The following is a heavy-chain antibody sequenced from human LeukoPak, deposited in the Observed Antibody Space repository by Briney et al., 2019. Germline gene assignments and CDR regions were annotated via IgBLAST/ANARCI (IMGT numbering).Heavy chain of an antibody. D-gene: IGHD1-26*01. CDR3: ARDKVGATGYYYGMDV. CDR1: GGSISSYY. CDR2: IYYSGST. J-gene: IGHJ6*02. V-gene: IGHV4-59*01. Sequence: SETLSLTCTVSGGSISSYYWSWIRQPPGKGLEWIGYIYYSGSTNYNPSLKSQVTISVDTSRNQFSLKLSSVTAADTAVYYCARDKVGATGYYYGMDVWGQGTTVTVSS.